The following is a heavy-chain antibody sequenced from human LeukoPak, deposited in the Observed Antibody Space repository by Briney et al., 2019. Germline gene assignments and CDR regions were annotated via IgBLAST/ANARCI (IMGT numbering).Heavy chain of an antibody. CDR2: INPNSGGT. CDR1: GYTFTSYY. J-gene: IGHJ4*02. Sequence: ASVKVSCKASGYTFTSYYMHWVRQAPGQGLEWMGWINPNSGGTNYAQKFQGRVTMTRDTSISTAYMELSRLRSDDTAVYYCARGGLYGGYCTDYWGQGTLVTVSS. D-gene: IGHD5-12*01. V-gene: IGHV1-2*02. CDR3: ARGGLYGGYCTDY.